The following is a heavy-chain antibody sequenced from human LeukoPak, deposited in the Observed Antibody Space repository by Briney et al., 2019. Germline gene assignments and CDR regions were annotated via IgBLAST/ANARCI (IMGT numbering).Heavy chain of an antibody. CDR1: GFTFSSYW. J-gene: IGHJ4*02. Sequence: GSLRLSCAASGFTFSSYWMHWVRQAPGKGLVWVSRINSDGSSTSYADSVKGRFTISRDNAKNSLSLQMNSLRAEDTAVYYCARGHSNYGDYFDYWGQGTLVTVSS. CDR2: INSDGSST. CDR3: ARGHSNYGDYFDY. V-gene: IGHV3-74*01. D-gene: IGHD4-11*01.